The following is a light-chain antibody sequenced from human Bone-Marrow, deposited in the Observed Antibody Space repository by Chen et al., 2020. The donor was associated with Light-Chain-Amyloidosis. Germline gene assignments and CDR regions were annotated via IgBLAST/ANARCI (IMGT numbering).Light chain of an antibody. V-gene: IGLV6-57*01. CDR1: SGSIATNY. CDR2: EDD. CDR3: QSYQGSSQGV. J-gene: IGLJ3*02. Sequence: NFMLTQPHSVSESPGKTGIISCTRSSGSIATNYVQWYQQRPGSSPTTVIYEDDQRPSGVPDRFSGSIDRSSNSASLTLSGLKTEDEADYDCQSYQGSSQGVFGGGTKLTVL.